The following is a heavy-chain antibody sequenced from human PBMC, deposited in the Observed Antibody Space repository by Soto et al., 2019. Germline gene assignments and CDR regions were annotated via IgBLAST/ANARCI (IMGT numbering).Heavy chain of an antibody. D-gene: IGHD3-22*01. CDR3: ARGFLKDYDSSGYYLNWFDP. CDR2: INHSGST. V-gene: IGHV4-34*01. Sequence: PSETLSLTCAVYGGSFSGYYWSWIRQPPGKGLEWIGEINHSGSTNYNPSLKSRVTISVDTSKNQFSLKLSSVTAADTAVYYCARGFLKDYDSSGYYLNWFDPRCEGTLVTVSS. CDR1: GGSFSGYY. J-gene: IGHJ5*02.